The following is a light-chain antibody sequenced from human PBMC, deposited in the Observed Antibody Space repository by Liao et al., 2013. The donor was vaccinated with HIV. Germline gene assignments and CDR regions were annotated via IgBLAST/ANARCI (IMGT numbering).Light chain of an antibody. CDR2: YDS. Sequence: SYELTQPPSVSVAPGKTAMITCGGNSIGSKSVHWYQQKPGQAPVLVIYYDSDRPSGIPERFSGSNSGNTATLTISRVEAGDEADYYCQVWDSNSVYVFGTGTKVTVL. V-gene: IGLV3-21*04. CDR3: QVWDSNSVYV. CDR1: SIGSKS. J-gene: IGLJ1*01.